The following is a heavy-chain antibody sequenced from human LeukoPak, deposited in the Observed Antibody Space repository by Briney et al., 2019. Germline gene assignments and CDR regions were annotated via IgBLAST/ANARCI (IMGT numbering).Heavy chain of an antibody. V-gene: IGHV3-23*01. D-gene: IGHD2-8*01. CDR2: ISGGCGSL. J-gene: IGHJ4*02. Sequence: GALRLSRAPSGDTFSSYAMNCVPHAPGKGPEWGSSISGGCGSLYSAGSVRGRFTISRENAKNSLFLKMNSLRAEDTAVYYCARDRESIVLIPGTRTDYWGKGTLVTVSS. CDR1: GDTFSSYA. CDR3: ARDRESIVLIPGTRTDY.